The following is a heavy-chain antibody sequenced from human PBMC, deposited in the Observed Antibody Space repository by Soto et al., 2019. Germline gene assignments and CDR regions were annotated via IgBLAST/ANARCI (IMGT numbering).Heavy chain of an antibody. Sequence: SLRLSCAASGLTFSTYGMHWVRQAPGKGLEWVAVISYDGSNKYYADSVKGRFTISRDNAKNSLYLQMNNLRPEDTAVYYCAGGDSGSFDSWGQGTLVTVSS. J-gene: IGHJ4*02. CDR3: AGGDSGSFDS. CDR1: GLTFSTYG. V-gene: IGHV3-30*03. D-gene: IGHD3-16*01. CDR2: ISYDGSNK.